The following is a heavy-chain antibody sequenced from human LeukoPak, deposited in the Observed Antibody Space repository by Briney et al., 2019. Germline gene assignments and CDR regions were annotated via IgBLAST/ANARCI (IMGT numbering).Heavy chain of an antibody. CDR1: GGSISGGY. CDR3: AKSYFDYSTYSSYYSNP. D-gene: IGHD4-11*01. J-gene: IGHJ5*02. CDR2: VYTSGST. V-gene: IGHV4-4*09. Sequence: SETLSLTCTVSGGSISGGYWSWIRQPPGRGLEWIGYVYTSGSTNYNPSLKSRVTISVDTSKSQFALKLSPVTAADTAVYYCAKSYFDYSTYSSYYSNPWGQGALVTVSS.